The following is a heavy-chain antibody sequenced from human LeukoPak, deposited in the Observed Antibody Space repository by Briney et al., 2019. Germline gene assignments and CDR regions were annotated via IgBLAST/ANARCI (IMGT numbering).Heavy chain of an antibody. V-gene: IGHV3-43*02. D-gene: IGHD2-15*01. CDR3: AKDGVVLVAATRALWGHRYYYSYMDV. Sequence: GGSLRLSCAASGFTFSSYAMSWVRQAPGKGLEWVSLISGDGGITYYTDSVKGRFTISRDNSKNSLYLQMNSLRTEDTALYYCAKDGVVLVAATRALWGHRYYYSYMDVWGKGTTVTVSS. J-gene: IGHJ6*03. CDR2: ISGDGGIT. CDR1: GFTFSSYA.